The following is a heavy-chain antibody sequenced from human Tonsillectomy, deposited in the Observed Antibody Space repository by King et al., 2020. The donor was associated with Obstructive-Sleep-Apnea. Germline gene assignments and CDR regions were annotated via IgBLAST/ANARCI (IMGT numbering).Heavy chain of an antibody. J-gene: IGHJ2*01. CDR1: GDTFSNYA. V-gene: IGHV3-30-3*01. CDR2: VSKDGSNT. CDR3: VGLRVAAGDLPL. Sequence: QLVESGGGVVQPGRSLRLSCAASGDTFSNYALHWVRQAPGRGLEWVAGVSKDGSNTEYCDSVKARFTISRENSKNTLYLQINSLRPEDTAVYYCVGLRVAAGDLPLWGRGTLLTVSS. D-gene: IGHD4-17*01.